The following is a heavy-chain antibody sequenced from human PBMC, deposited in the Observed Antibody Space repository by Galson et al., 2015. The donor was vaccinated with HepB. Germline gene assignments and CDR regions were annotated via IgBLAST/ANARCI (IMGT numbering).Heavy chain of an antibody. J-gene: IGHJ4*02. CDR1: GVSISTYY. CDR3: ARRDTHYGHLDY. V-gene: IGHV4-59*13. Sequence: ETLSLTCSVSGVSISTYYWSWIRQAPGKGLEWIGDIYFSGGSNYSPSLKGRVTISVDTSKKQFSLKMTSVTAADTALYYCARRDTHYGHLDYWGQGTLVAVSS. D-gene: IGHD4-17*01. CDR2: IYFSGGS.